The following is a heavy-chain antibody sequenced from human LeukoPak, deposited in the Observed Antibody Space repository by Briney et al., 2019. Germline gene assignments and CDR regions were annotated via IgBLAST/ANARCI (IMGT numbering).Heavy chain of an antibody. J-gene: IGHJ4*02. CDR1: GFTFRTSP. CDR3: AKLRRGYYGSGSLFDY. CDR2: ISYDGKIK. D-gene: IGHD3-10*01. Sequence: GGSLRLSCAASGFTFRTSPMHWVRQAPGKGLEWVAVISYDGKIKVYADSVKGRFTISRDNPKNTLYLQMNSLRAEDTAIYYCAKLRRGYYGSGSLFDYWGPGTLVTVSS. V-gene: IGHV3-30-3*02.